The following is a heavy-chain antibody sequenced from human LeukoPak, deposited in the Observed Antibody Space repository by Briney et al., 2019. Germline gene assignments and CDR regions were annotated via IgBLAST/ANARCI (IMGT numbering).Heavy chain of an antibody. D-gene: IGHD2-2*01. CDR1: GYTFTGYY. CDR3: ARERPYCSSTSCYSRWFDP. CDR2: INPNSGGT. J-gene: IGHJ5*02. Sequence: ASVKVSCKASGYTFTGYYMHWVRQAPGQGLEWMGWINPNSGGTNYAQKFQGRVTMTRDTSISTAYMELSRLRSDDTAVYYCARERPYCSSTSCYSRWFDPWGQGTLVTVFS. V-gene: IGHV1-2*02.